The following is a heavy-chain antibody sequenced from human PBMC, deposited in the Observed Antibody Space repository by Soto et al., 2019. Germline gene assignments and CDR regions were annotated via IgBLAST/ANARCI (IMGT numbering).Heavy chain of an antibody. Sequence: EVQLVESGGGLAQPRGSLRLSCAASGFIFSSDWMHWVRQAPGKGLVWVSRINTDGSDTSYADSVKGRFTISRDNAKNTVYLQMNSLRDEDTAVYYCARDRPGSHHYFDYWGQGNMVTVSS. J-gene: IGHJ4*02. CDR2: INTDGSDT. D-gene: IGHD3-16*02. CDR1: GFIFSSDW. CDR3: ARDRPGSHHYFDY. V-gene: IGHV3-74*01.